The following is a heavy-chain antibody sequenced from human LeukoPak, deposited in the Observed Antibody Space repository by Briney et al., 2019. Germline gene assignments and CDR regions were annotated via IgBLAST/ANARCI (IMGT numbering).Heavy chain of an antibody. CDR2: ITSKTDGGTT. CDR1: GFTFSSYE. J-gene: IGHJ4*02. V-gene: IGHV3-15*05. D-gene: IGHD6-13*01. CDR3: TTQITAAGTLDY. Sequence: GGSLRLSCAASGFTFSSYEMNWVRQAPGKGLEWVGRITSKTDGGTTDYAAPVKGRFSISRDDSKNTLYLQMNSLKTEDTAVYYCTTQITAAGTLDYWGQGTLVTVSS.